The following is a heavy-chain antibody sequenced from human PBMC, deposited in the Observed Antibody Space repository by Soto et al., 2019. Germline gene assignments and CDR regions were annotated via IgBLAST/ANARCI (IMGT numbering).Heavy chain of an antibody. CDR2: INHSGSA. V-gene: IGHV4-34*01. CDR3: ARVSDS. J-gene: IGHJ4*02. Sequence: QVLLQQWGAGRLKPSETLSLTCAVYGGSFIDYSWGWIRQSPGTGLEWIGEINHSGSANYNPSLKSRVTISVDTAKNQFSLKLYSVTAADAAVYYCARVSDSWSQGTLVTVSS. CDR1: GGSFIDYS.